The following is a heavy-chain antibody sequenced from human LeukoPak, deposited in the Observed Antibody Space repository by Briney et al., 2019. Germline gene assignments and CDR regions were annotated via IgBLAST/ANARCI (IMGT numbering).Heavy chain of an antibody. J-gene: IGHJ4*02. D-gene: IGHD6-13*01. CDR1: GFTFSHYA. V-gene: IGHV3-23*01. CDR2: LTDSGDAT. CDR3: ARDRGAAAGD. Sequence: PGGSLRLSCAVSGFTFSHYAMSWVRQAPGTGLEWVGSLTDSGDATYYADSVKGRLTISRDNSKNTLYLQMNSLRADDTAVYYCARDRGAAAGDWGQGTLVTVSS.